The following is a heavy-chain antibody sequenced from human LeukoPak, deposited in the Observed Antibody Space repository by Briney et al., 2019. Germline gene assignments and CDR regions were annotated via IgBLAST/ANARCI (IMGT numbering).Heavy chain of an antibody. CDR2: IFYSGST. J-gene: IGHJ4*02. D-gene: IGHD1-1*01. Sequence: SETLSLTCTVSGASVSSGSYYWTWIRQPPGKGLEWIGYIFYSGSTNYNPSLESRVTISFDTSKNQFSLKLTSVTAADTAVYYCARDPGVTTGTYYFDSWGQGSLVTVSS. CDR1: GASVSSGSYY. V-gene: IGHV4-61*01. CDR3: ARDPGVTTGTYYFDS.